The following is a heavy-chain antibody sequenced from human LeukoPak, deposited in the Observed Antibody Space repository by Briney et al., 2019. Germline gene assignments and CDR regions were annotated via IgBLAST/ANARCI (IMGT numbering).Heavy chain of an antibody. J-gene: IGHJ6*02. CDR1: GYTLTELS. CDR3: ATWRELLNDYYYGMDV. CDR2: FDPEDGET. Sequence: ASAKVSCKVSGYTLTELSMHWVRQDPGKGLEWMGGFDPEDGETIYAQKFQGRVTMTEDTSTDTAYMELSSLRSEDTAVYYCATWRELLNDYYYGMDVWGQGTTVTVSS. V-gene: IGHV1-24*01. D-gene: IGHD1-26*01.